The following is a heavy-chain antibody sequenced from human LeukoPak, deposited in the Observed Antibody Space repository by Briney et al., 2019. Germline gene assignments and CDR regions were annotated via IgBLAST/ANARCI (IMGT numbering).Heavy chain of an antibody. V-gene: IGHV1-8*01. D-gene: IGHD5-18*01. CDR2: MNPNSGNT. CDR1: GYTFTSYD. Sequence: ASVNVSCKASGYTFTSYDINWVRQATGQGLEWMGWMNPNSGNTGYAQKFQGRVTMTRNTSISTAYMELSSLRSEDTAVYYCARKPIVDTALNWFDPWGQGTLVTVSS. CDR3: ARKPIVDTALNWFDP. J-gene: IGHJ5*02.